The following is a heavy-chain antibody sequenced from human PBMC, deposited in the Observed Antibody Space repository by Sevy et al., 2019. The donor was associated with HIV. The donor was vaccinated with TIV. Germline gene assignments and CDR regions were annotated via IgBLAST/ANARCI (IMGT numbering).Heavy chain of an antibody. J-gene: IGHJ4*02. V-gene: IGHV3-7*01. D-gene: IGHD3-10*01. Sequence: GGSLRLSCVGSGFTFTNFWMTWVRRAPGKGLEWVANIHQDGSEKNYVDSVKGRLTISKDDAKQSVFLQMNSLRVDDTAVYHCARVAAGRSFDYWGQGTLVTVSS. CDR2: IHQDGSEK. CDR3: ARVAAGRSFDY. CDR1: GFTFTNFW.